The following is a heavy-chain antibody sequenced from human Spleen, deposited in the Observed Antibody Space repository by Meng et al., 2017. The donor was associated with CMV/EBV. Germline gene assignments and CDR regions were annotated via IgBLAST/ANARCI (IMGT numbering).Heavy chain of an antibody. CDR1: GYTFINYG. Sequence: ASVKVSCKASGYTFINYGISWVRQAPGQGLEWMGWISGYNGNTNYAQKLQGRVTMTTDTSTSTAYMELRSLRSDDTAVYYCAREGRSYYGSGSYYTNWGQGTLVTVSS. CDR2: ISGYNGNT. D-gene: IGHD3-10*01. V-gene: IGHV1-18*01. J-gene: IGHJ4*02. CDR3: AREGRSYYGSGSYYTN.